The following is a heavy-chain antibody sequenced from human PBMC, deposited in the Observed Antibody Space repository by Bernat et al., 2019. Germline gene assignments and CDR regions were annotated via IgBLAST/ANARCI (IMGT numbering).Heavy chain of an antibody. J-gene: IGHJ6*02. Sequence: QVQLVESGGGVAQPGRSLRLSCAASGFTFSSYGMHWVRQAPGKGLEWAAIISYDGSNTYYADSVKGRFTISRDNSKNTLYLQMNSLRAEDTAVYYCAKDRGNCVRDYCCYDGNDGWGQGTTVTVSS. CDR1: GFTFSSYG. CDR2: ISYDGSNT. D-gene: IGHD1-7*01. CDR3: AKDRGNCVRDYCCYDGNDG. V-gene: IGHV3-30*18.